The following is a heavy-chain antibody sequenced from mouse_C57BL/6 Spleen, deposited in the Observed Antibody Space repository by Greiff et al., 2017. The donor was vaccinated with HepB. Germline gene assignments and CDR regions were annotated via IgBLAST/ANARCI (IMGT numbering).Heavy chain of an antibody. CDR3: ARRGVDYYAMDY. J-gene: IGHJ4*01. Sequence: DVKLVESGGGLVQPGGSLKLSCAASGFTFSDYYMYWVRQTPEKRLEWVAYISNGGGSTYYPDTVKGRFTISRDNAKNTLYLQMSRLKSEDTAMYYCARRGVDYYAMDYWGQGTSVTVSS. V-gene: IGHV5-12*01. CDR1: GFTFSDYY. CDR2: ISNGGGST.